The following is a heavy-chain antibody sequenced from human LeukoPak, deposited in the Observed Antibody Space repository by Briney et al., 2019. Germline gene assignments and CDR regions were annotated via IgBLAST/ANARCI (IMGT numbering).Heavy chain of an antibody. Sequence: GGSLRLSCAASGFTFSSYSMNWVRQAPGKGLEWVSSISSSSSYIYYADSVKGRFTISRDNAKNSLYLQMNSLRAEDTAVYYCASGDASGELSDYWGQGTLVTVSS. J-gene: IGHJ4*02. CDR1: GFTFSSYS. V-gene: IGHV3-21*01. D-gene: IGHD3-16*02. CDR3: ASGDASGELSDY. CDR2: ISSSSSYI.